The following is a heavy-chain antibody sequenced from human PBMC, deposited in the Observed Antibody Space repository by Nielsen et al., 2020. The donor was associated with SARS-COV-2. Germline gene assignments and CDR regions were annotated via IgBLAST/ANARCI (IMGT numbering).Heavy chain of an antibody. V-gene: IGHV1-46*01. D-gene: IGHD3-22*01. CDR3: AREWDDYDSSAYDV. CDR2: ITPIGGTT. CDR1: GYTFTDYY. Sequence: ASVKVSCKASGYTFTDYYIHWVRQAPGQGLEWMGIITPIGGTTTYARKFQGRVTMTRDTSTSTVYMELSSLRSEDTAVYYCAREWDDYDSSAYDVWGQGTLVTVSA. J-gene: IGHJ4*02.